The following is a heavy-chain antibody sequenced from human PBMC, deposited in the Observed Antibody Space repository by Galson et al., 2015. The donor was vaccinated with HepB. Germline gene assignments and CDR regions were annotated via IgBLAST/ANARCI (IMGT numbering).Heavy chain of an antibody. CDR3: TTGGSPFYYYPAKDV. Sequence: SLRLSCAASGSTFNIAWMSWVRQAPGKGLEWVGRIKSKVDGGTTDYAAPVKGRFTISRDDSKNTLYLQMNSLKRADTAVYFCTTGGSPFYYYPAKDVWGRGPTVTVSS. J-gene: IGHJ6*02. D-gene: IGHD4-23*01. CDR2: IKSKVDGGTT. V-gene: IGHV3-15*05. CDR1: GSTFNIAW.